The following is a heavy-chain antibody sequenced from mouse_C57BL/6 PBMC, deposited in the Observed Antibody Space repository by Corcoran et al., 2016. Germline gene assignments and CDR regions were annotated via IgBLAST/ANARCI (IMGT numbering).Heavy chain of an antibody. V-gene: IGHV1-26*01. CDR1: GYTFTDYY. CDR3: ARETTVLATKFAY. J-gene: IGHJ3*01. D-gene: IGHD1-1*01. CDR2: INPNNGGT. Sequence: EVQLQQSGAELVKPGASVKISCKASGYTFTDYYMNWVKQSHGKRLEWIGDINPNNGGTSYNQKFKGKATLTVDKSSSTAYMELRSLTSEDSAVYDCARETTVLATKFAYWGQGTLVTVSA.